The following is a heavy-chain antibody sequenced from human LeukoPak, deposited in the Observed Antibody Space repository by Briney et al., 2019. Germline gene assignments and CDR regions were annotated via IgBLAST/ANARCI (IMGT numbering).Heavy chain of an antibody. D-gene: IGHD3-22*01. CDR1: GYTFSSYS. CDR3: VRLRRNSDTSGFYYYYDF. Sequence: GGSLRLSCVASGYTFSSYSINWVRQAPRKGVEWVSSISVRSNYIYYADSVRGRFRISRDDARDLLYLQMNSLRAEDTAVYYCVRLRRNSDTSGFYYYYDFWGQGTLVTVSS. J-gene: IGHJ4*02. CDR2: ISVRSNYI. V-gene: IGHV3-21*01.